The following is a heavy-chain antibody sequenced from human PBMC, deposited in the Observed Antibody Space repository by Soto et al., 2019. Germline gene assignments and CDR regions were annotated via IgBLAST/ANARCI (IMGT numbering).Heavy chain of an antibody. CDR2: ISSSSYI. CDR3: AREWPSAFDI. J-gene: IGHJ3*02. D-gene: IGHD5-12*01. Sequence: GXSLRLSCAASGFPFISYSMNWVRQAPGKGLEWVSSISSSSYIYYADSVKGRFTISRDNAKNSLYLQMNSLRAEDTAVYYCAREWPSAFDIWGQGTMVTVSS. CDR1: GFPFISYS. V-gene: IGHV3-21*01.